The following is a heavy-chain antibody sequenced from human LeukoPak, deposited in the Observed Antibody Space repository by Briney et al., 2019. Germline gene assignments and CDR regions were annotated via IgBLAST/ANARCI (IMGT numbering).Heavy chain of an antibody. CDR2: ISAYNGNT. Sequence: AASVKVSCKASGYTFTSYGISWVRQAPGQGLEWMGWISAYNGNTNYAQKLQGRVTMTTDTSTSTAYMELRSLRSDDTAVYYCARERTVVVPAAMDLSWFDPWGQGTLVTVSS. CDR1: GYTFTSYG. V-gene: IGHV1-18*01. J-gene: IGHJ5*02. CDR3: ARERTVVVPAAMDLSWFDP. D-gene: IGHD2-2*01.